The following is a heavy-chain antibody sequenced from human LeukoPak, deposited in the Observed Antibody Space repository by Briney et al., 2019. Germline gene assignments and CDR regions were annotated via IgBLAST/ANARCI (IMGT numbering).Heavy chain of an antibody. J-gene: IGHJ4*02. D-gene: IGHD6-6*01. CDR3: ARDSSSGFDY. Sequence: SETLSLTCAVSGGSISSSSYYWGWIRQPPGKGLEWIGYIYYSGSTNYNPSLKSRVTISVDTSKNQFSLKLSSVTAADTAVYYCARDSSSGFDYWGQGTLVTVSS. CDR1: GGSISSSSYY. CDR2: IYYSGST. V-gene: IGHV4-61*01.